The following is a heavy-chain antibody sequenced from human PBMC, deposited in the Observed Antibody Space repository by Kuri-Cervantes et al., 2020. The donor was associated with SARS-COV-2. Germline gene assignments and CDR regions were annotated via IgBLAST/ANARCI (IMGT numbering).Heavy chain of an antibody. V-gene: IGHV6-1*01. J-gene: IGHJ5*02. CDR1: GDIVSSKIAA. Sequence: LRLSCAISGDIVSSKIAAWNWIRQSPSRGLEWLGRTYYRSKWYDDYAVSVKSRISINPDTSKNQFSLHLNSVTPEDTAVYYCARGTNWPPDGWFDPWGQGTLVTVSS. CDR2: TYYRSKWYD. CDR3: ARGTNWPPDGWFDP. D-gene: IGHD7-27*01.